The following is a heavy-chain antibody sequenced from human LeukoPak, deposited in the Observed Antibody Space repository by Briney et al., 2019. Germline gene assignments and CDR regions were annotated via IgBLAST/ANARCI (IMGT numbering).Heavy chain of an antibody. CDR1: GYTFTGYY. J-gene: IGHJ5*02. CDR2: INPNSGGT. V-gene: IGHV1-2*02. Sequence: GASVKVSCKASGYTFTGYYMHWVRQAPGQGLEWMGWINPNSGGTNYAQKFQGRVTMTRDTSISTAYMELSRLRSDDTAVYYCARVTNPYDFWSGALNWFDPWGQGTLVTVS. D-gene: IGHD3-3*01. CDR3: ARVTNPYDFWSGALNWFDP.